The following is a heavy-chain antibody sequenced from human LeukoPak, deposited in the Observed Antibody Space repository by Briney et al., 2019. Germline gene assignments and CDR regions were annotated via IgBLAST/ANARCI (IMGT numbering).Heavy chain of an antibody. CDR3: ARVSSPFYFDY. Sequence: GGSPRLSCAASGFTFSSYAMHWVRQAPGKGLEWVAVISYDGSNKYYADSVKGRFTISRDNSKNTLYLQMNSLRAEDTAVYYCARVSSPFYFDYWGQGTLVTVSS. J-gene: IGHJ4*02. CDR1: GFTFSSYA. D-gene: IGHD6-6*01. CDR2: ISYDGSNK. V-gene: IGHV3-30-3*01.